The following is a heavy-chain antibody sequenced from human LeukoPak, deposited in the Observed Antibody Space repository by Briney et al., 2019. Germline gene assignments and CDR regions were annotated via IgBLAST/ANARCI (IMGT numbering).Heavy chain of an antibody. CDR1: GYSISSGYY. D-gene: IGHD5-18*01. CDR3: ARHRNLDTAYYMDV. CDR2: IYHSGST. J-gene: IGHJ6*03. V-gene: IGHV4-38-2*01. Sequence: SETLSLTCAVSGYSISSGYYWGWIRQPPGKGLEWIGSIYHSGSTYCNPSLKSRVTISVDTSKNQFSLKLSSVTAADTAVYYCARHRNLDTAYYMDVWGKGTTVTVSS.